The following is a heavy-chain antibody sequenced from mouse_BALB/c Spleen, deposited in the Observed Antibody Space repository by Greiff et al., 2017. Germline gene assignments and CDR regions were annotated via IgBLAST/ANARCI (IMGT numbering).Heavy chain of an antibody. CDR1: GYTFTSYW. J-gene: IGHJ2*01. CDR3: ARFDFSDY. D-gene: IGHD2-4*01. CDR2: IYPGDGDT. Sequence: VKLQQSGAELARPGASVKLSCKASGYTFTSYWMQWVKQRPGQGLEWIGAIYPGDGDTRYTQKFKGKATLTADKSSSTAYMQLSSLASEDSAVYYCARFDFSDYWGQGTTLTVSS. V-gene: IGHV1-87*01.